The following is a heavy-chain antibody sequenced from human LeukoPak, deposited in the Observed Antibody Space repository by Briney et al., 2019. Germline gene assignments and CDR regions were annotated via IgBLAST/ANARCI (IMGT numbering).Heavy chain of an antibody. CDR1: GGSLSTYY. J-gene: IGHJ4*02. V-gene: IGHV4-59*12. D-gene: IGHD3-10*01. CDR2: IYYSGST. Sequence: PSETLSLTCTVSGGSLSTYYWSWIRQPPGKGLEWIGYIYYSGSTNYNPSLKSRVTISVDTSKNQFSLKLSSVTAADTAVYYCAYNSGSWRDYWGQGTLVTVSS. CDR3: AYNSGSWRDY.